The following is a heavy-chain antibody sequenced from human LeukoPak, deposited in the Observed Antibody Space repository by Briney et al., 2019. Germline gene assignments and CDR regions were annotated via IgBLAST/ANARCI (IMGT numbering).Heavy chain of an antibody. J-gene: IGHJ4*02. Sequence: SETLSLTCTVSGGSISSHYWSWIRQPPGKGLEWIGYFYNSENTSYNPSLMSRVTISVDPSKNRFSLKLSSVTAADTAVYFCARGGLAIDSWGQGTLVTVSS. CDR2: FYNSENT. V-gene: IGHV4-59*11. CDR1: GGSISSHY. CDR3: ARGGLAIDS. D-gene: IGHD3-16*01.